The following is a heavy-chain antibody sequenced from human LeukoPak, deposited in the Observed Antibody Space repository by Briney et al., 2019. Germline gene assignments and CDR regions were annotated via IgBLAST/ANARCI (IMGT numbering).Heavy chain of an antibody. V-gene: IGHV1-2*02. CDR1: GYTFTGYY. J-gene: IGHJ4*02. CDR2: INPNSGGT. Sequence: ASVKVSCKASGYTFTGYYMHWVRQAPGQGLERMGWINPNSGGTNYAQKFQGRVTMTRDTSISTAYMELSRLRSDDTAVYYCARGGVEMATIKDYWGQGTLVTVSS. CDR3: ARGGVEMATIKDY. D-gene: IGHD5-24*01.